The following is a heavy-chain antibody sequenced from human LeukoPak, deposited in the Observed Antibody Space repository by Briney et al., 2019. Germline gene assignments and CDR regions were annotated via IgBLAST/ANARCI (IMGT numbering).Heavy chain of an antibody. Sequence: QTSETLSLTCTVSGGSISSYYWSWIRQPPGKGLEWIGYIYYSGSTNYNPSLKSRVTISVDTSKNQFSLKLSSVTAADTAVYYCARVAVDTAMVAPWAGAFDIWGQGTMVTVSS. CDR1: GGSISSYY. CDR2: IYYSGST. V-gene: IGHV4-59*08. CDR3: ARVAVDTAMVAPWAGAFDI. J-gene: IGHJ3*02. D-gene: IGHD5-18*01.